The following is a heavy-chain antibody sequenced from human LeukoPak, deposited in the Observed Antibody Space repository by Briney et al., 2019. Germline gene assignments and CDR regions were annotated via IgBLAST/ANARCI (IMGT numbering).Heavy chain of an antibody. V-gene: IGHV3-21*01. Sequence: SGGSPRLSCAASGFTLSSYTMTWVRQAPGKGLEWVSSISSSSSYIYYADSVKGRFTIPRDNAKNSLYLQMNSLRAEDTAMYFCARQPPTVRPFFDYWGQGSLVTVSS. CDR1: GFTLSSYT. J-gene: IGHJ4*02. D-gene: IGHD3-10*01. CDR2: ISSSSSYI. CDR3: ARQPPTVRPFFDY.